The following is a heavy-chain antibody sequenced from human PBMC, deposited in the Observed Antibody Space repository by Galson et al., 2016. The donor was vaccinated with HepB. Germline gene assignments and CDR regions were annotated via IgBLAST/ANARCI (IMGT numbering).Heavy chain of an antibody. V-gene: IGHV3-30*04. Sequence: SLRLSCAASGFNFNNYALHWVRQAPGKGLDWVASISSDGNDRAYGVAGKGRFTVSRDNSKNTLYLQMNCLTSEDTAVFYCARGSPFVKAFSRGGVSVRRAPDFRGQGTLVIVSS. CDR2: ISSDGNDR. CDR3: ARGSPFVKAFSRGGVSVRRAPDF. CDR1: GFNFNNYA. J-gene: IGHJ4*02. D-gene: IGHD3-16*01.